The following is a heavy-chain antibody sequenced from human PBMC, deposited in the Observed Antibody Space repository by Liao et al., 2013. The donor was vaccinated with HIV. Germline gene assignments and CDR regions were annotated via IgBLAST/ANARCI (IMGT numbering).Heavy chain of an antibody. D-gene: IGHD6-13*01. CDR3: ARVGQQLAFYYFDY. CDR1: GGSISSYY. V-gene: IGHV4-4*07. CDR2: IYTSGST. J-gene: IGHJ4*02. Sequence: QVQLQESGPGLVKPSETLSLTCTVSGGSISSYYWSWIRQPAGKGLEWIGRIYTSGSTNYNPSLRSRVSMSVDTSNNQFSLNLSSVTAADTAVYYCARVGQQLAFYYFDYWGQGTLVTVSS.